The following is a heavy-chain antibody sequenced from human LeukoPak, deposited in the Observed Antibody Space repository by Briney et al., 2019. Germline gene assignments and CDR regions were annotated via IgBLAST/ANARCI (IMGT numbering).Heavy chain of an antibody. J-gene: IGHJ5*02. CDR1: GGSISSSSYY. CDR3: ARADFWSGYWFDP. V-gene: IGHV4-39*07. CDR2: IYYSGST. Sequence: PSETLSLTCTVSGGSISSSSYYWGWIRQPPGKGLEWIGSIYYSGSTYYNPSLKSRVTISVDTSKNQFSLKLSSVTAADTAVYYCARADFWSGYWFDPWGQGTLVTVSS. D-gene: IGHD3-3*01.